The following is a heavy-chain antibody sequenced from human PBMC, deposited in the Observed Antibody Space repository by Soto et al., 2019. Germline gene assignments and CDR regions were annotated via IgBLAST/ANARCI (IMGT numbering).Heavy chain of an antibody. D-gene: IGHD2-8*02. V-gene: IGHV4-34*01. Sequence: QVQLQQWGAGLLKPSETLSLTCAVYGGSFSGYYWTWIRHPPGTGLEWIGEINHSGSTNYNPSLTSRVTISVDTSKNQFSPKLTSVTAADTAVYYCARDKITGLFDYWGQGTLVTVSS. CDR3: ARDKITGLFDY. CDR2: INHSGST. J-gene: IGHJ4*02. CDR1: GGSFSGYY.